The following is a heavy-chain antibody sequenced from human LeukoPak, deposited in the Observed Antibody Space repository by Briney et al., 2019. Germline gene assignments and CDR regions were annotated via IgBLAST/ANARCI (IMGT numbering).Heavy chain of an antibody. V-gene: IGHV4-61*02. Sequence: SSQTLSLTCTVSGGSISSGSYYWTWIRQPAGKGLEWIGRMYTGESSNYNHSLKSRVTISVDTSKNQFSLKLSSVTAADTAVYYCARDSTIFGMVRYWYFDLWGRGTLVTVSS. CDR3: ARDSTIFGMVRYWYFDL. CDR2: MYTGESS. D-gene: IGHD3-3*01. CDR1: GGSISSGSYY. J-gene: IGHJ2*01.